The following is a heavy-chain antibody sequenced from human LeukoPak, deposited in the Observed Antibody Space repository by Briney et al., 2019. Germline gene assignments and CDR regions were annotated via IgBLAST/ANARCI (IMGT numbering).Heavy chain of an antibody. CDR2: IYYSGST. CDR3: ARGNFDWLLSTYNWFDP. D-gene: IGHD3-9*01. CDR1: GGSISSYY. Sequence: SETLSLTCTVSGGSISSYYWSWIRQPPGKGLEWIGYIYYSGSTNYNPSLKSRVTISVDTSKNQFSLKLSPVTAADTAVYYCARGNFDWLLSTYNWFDPWGQGTLVTVSS. V-gene: IGHV4-59*01. J-gene: IGHJ5*02.